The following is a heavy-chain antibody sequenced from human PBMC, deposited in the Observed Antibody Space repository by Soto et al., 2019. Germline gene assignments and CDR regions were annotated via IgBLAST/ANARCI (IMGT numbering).Heavy chain of an antibody. CDR1: GGSISSSSYY. CDR2: IYYSGST. V-gene: IGHV4-39*01. J-gene: IGHJ4*02. CDR3: ARQIKGSIFGVVTNPFDY. Sequence: SETLSLTCTVSGGSISSSSYYWGWIRQPPGKGLEWIGSIYYSGSTYYNPSLKSRVTISVDTSKNQFSLKLSSVTAADTAVYYCARQIKGSIFGVVTNPFDYWGQGTLVTVSS. D-gene: IGHD3-3*01.